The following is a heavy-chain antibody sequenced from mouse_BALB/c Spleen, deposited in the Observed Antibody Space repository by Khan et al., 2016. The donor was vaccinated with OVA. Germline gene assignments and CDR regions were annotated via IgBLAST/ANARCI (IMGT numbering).Heavy chain of an antibody. CDR2: IYPSDNYT. J-gene: IGHJ4*01. CDR1: GYTFTNYW. Sequence: QVQLQQPGAELVRPGASVKLSCKASGYTFTNYWINWVKQRPGQGLEWIGNIYPSDNYTNYNQKFKDKATLTVDNSSSTAYIQLSSPTSEDSAVYYCTREGTTVDDMDYWGQGTSVTVSS. V-gene: IGHV1-69*02. CDR3: TREGTTVDDMDY. D-gene: IGHD1-1*01.